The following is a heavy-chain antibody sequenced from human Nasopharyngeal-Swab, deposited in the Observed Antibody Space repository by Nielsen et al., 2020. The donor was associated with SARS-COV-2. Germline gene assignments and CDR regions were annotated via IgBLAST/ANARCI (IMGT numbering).Heavy chain of an antibody. V-gene: IGHV4-59*08. J-gene: IGHJ6*03. CDR2: ISYSGST. Sequence: SETLSLTCTVSGCSISPYYWSWIRRPPGKGLDWIGYISYSGSTNYNPSLKSRVTISVDTSKKQFSLRLSSLTAADTAVYYCARHAPPVYYYYMDVWGKGTTVTVSS. CDR3: ARHAPPVYYYYMDV. CDR1: GCSISPYY.